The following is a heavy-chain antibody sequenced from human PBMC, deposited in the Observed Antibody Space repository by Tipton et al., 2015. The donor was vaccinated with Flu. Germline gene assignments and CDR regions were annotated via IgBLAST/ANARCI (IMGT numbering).Heavy chain of an antibody. CDR2: IYSSGDS. D-gene: IGHD6-19*01. V-gene: IGHV4-61*09. CDR1: GTSISSGTSY. Sequence: LRLSCTVSGTSISSGTSYWSWIRQSAGEGPEWIGHIYSSGDSRYNPSLQSRVNISIDTSRNQFSLKMTSLTAADTALYYRSTHRTAVAEPSQADAFDMWGHGTKVTVSS. J-gene: IGHJ3*02. CDR3: STHRTAVAEPSQADAFDM.